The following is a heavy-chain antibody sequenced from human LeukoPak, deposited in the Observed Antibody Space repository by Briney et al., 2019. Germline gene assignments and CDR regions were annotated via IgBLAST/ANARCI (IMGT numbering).Heavy chain of an antibody. CDR3: AREGYNYRGLDY. Sequence: GGSLKLSCSASGFTFSDYYMGWIRQAPGKGLEWVSYISGSGTTIYYADSVKGRFSISRDNAKNSLYVQMNSLRAEDTAVYYCAREGYNYRGLDYWGQGTLVTVSS. D-gene: IGHD5-18*01. CDR2: ISGSGTTI. J-gene: IGHJ4*02. V-gene: IGHV3-11*01. CDR1: GFTFSDYY.